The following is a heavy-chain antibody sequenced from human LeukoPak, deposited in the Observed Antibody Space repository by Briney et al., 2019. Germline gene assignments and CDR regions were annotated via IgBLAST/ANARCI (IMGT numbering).Heavy chain of an antibody. J-gene: IGHJ4*02. CDR3: ANSAGQLWFFLDY. CDR1: GFTFSSYA. CDR2: ISGSGGST. V-gene: IGHV3-23*01. Sequence: PGGSLRLSCAASGFTFSSYAMSWVRQAPGKGLEWVSAISGSGGSTYYADSVKGRFTISRDNSKNTLYLQVNSLRAEDTAVYYCANSAGQLWFFLDYWGQGTLVTVSS. D-gene: IGHD5-18*01.